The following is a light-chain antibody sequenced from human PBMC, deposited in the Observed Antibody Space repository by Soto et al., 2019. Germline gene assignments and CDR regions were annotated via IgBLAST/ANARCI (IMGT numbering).Light chain of an antibody. CDR1: QSVSSY. V-gene: IGKV3-11*01. J-gene: IGKJ2*01. CDR2: DAS. Sequence: EIVLTQSPATLSLSPGERATLSCRASQSVSSYLDWYQQKPGQAPRLLFYDASNRATGIPARFSGSGSGTDFTLTISSLEPEDFAVYYCQQRSNWPQYTFGQGTKLEIK. CDR3: QQRSNWPQYT.